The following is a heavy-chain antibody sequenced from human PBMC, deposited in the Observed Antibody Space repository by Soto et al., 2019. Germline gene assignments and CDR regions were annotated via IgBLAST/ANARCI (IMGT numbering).Heavy chain of an antibody. CDR3: ARSTIVRGANATDD. Sequence: QVQLVQSGAEVKKPGASVKVSCKASGYTFTSYGISWVRQAPGQGLEWMGWISAYNGNTNYAQKLQGRVTMTTDTSTSTAYMKLRSLRADDTAVYDCARSTIVRGANATDDWGQGTLVTVSS. D-gene: IGHD3-10*01. CDR2: ISAYNGNT. V-gene: IGHV1-18*01. CDR1: GYTFTSYG. J-gene: IGHJ4*02.